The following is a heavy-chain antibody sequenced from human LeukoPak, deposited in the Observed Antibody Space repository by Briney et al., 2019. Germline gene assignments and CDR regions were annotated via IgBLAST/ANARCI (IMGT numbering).Heavy chain of an antibody. CDR2: IYHSGST. CDR1: GGSISSGGYS. D-gene: IGHD2-2*02. J-gene: IGHJ6*02. Sequence: SQTLSLTCAVSGGSISSGGYSWSWIRQPPGKGLEWIGYIYHSGSTYYNPSLKSRVTISVDRSRNQFSLKLSSVTAADTAVYYCARDTRYCSSTSCYNYYYYGMDVWGQGTTVTVSS. CDR3: ARDTRYCSSTSCYNYYYYGMDV. V-gene: IGHV4-30-2*01.